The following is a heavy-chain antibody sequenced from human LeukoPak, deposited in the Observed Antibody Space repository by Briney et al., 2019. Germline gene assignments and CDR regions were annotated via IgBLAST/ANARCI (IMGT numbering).Heavy chain of an antibody. CDR3: ARDGCSSSICQAGGNWFDP. J-gene: IGHJ5*02. CDR1: GYTFTNYH. CDR2: INPSGGST. D-gene: IGHD2-2*01. Sequence: ASVKVSCKASGYTFTNYHMHWIRQAPGQGLEWMGIINPSGGSTNYAQKFQGRVTMTRDTSTSTVYMELSGLRSEDTAVYYCARDGCSSSICQAGGNWFDPWGQGTLVTVSS. V-gene: IGHV1-46*01.